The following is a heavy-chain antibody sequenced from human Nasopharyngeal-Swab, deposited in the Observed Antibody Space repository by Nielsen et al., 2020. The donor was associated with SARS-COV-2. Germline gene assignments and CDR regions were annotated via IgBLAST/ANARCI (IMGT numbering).Heavy chain of an antibody. D-gene: IGHD3-22*01. CDR1: GFTFSSYA. J-gene: IGHJ6*02. CDR3: AKVGDSSGYYYGTDV. V-gene: IGHV3-23*01. CDR2: ISGSGGST. Sequence: GGSLRLSCAASGFTFSSYAMSWVRQAPGKGLEWVSAISGSGGSTYYADSVKGRFTISRDNSKNTLYLQMNSLRAEDTAVYYCAKVGDSSGYYYGTDVWGQGTTVTVSS.